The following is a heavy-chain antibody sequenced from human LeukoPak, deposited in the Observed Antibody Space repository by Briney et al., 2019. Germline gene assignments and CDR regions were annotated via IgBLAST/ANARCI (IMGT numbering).Heavy chain of an antibody. CDR3: ARGERYDSGWPYFDY. J-gene: IGHJ4*02. D-gene: IGHD6-19*01. V-gene: IGHV4-59*01. CDR1: GASISSYF. CDR2: IYYSGST. Sequence: SETLSLTCTVSGASISSYFWSWIRQPPGKGLEWIGYIYYSGSTNYNPSLKSRVTISLDTSRNQFSLRVRSLTAADTAVYYCARGERYDSGWPYFDYWGQGTLVTVSS.